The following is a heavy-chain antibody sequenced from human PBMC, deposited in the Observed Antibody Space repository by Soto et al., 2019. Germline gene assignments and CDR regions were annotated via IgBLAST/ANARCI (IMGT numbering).Heavy chain of an antibody. J-gene: IGHJ3*02. CDR2: ISSSSSYI. Sequence: GGSLRLSCAASGFTFSSYSMNWVRQAPGKGLEWVSSISSSSSYIYYADSVKGRFTISRDNAKNSLYLQMNSLRAEDTAVYYCAREFRFLEWFHAAFDIWGQGTMVTVSS. CDR1: GFTFSSYS. CDR3: AREFRFLEWFHAAFDI. V-gene: IGHV3-21*01. D-gene: IGHD3-3*01.